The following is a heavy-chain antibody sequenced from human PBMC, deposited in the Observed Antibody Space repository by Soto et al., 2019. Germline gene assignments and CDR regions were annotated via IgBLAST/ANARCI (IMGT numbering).Heavy chain of an antibody. J-gene: IGHJ4*02. Sequence: QLQLQESGPGLLRPSETLSLTCTVSGGSLGSSSYYWGWIRQSPGKGREWIGNIYYSGNTFYNPSLKSRVTISVDTSKNQFYLHLSSVTAADTAIFYCASIAAPGTTHFDFWGQGTLVTVSS. CDR3: ASIAAPGTTHFDF. CDR2: IYYSGNT. D-gene: IGHD6-13*01. V-gene: IGHV4-39*01. CDR1: GGSLGSSSYY.